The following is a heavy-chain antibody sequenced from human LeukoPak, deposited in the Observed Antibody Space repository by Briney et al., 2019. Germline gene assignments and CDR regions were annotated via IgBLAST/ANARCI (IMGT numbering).Heavy chain of an antibody. J-gene: IGHJ4*02. V-gene: IGHV3-23*01. Sequence: PGGSLRLSCAASGFTFNNGPMSWVRQAPGKGLEWVSAISGSGGSTYYADSVKGRFTISRDNAKNSLYLQMNSLRDEDTAVYYCARDRSGVGATLYWGQGTLVTVSS. D-gene: IGHD1-26*01. CDR1: GFTFNNGP. CDR3: ARDRSGVGATLY. CDR2: ISGSGGST.